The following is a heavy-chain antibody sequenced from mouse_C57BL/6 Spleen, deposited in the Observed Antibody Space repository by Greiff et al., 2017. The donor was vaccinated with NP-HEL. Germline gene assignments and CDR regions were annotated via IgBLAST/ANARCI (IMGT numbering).Heavy chain of an antibody. Sequence: EVQLQQSGPGLVKPSQSLSLTCSVTGYSITSGYYWNWIRQLPGNKLEWMGDISYDGSNNYNPSLKNRISITRDTSKNQFFLKLNSVTTEDTATYYCAREDDYEGFDYWGHGTTLTVSS. CDR2: ISYDGSN. CDR1: GYSITSGYY. D-gene: IGHD2-4*01. J-gene: IGHJ2*01. CDR3: AREDDYEGFDY. V-gene: IGHV3-6*01.